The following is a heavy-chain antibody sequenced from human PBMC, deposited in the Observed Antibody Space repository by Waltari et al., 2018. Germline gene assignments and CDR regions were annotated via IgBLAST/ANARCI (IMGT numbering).Heavy chain of an antibody. CDR2: ISYDGSNK. D-gene: IGHD3-3*01. CDR3: ARGPYRDYDFWSSDY. CDR1: GFTFSSYA. J-gene: IGHJ4*02. Sequence: QVQLVESGGGVVQPGRSLRLSCAASGFTFSSYAMHWVRQAPGKGLEWVAVISYDGSNKYYADSVKGRFTISRDNSKNTLYLQMNSLRAEDTAVYYCARGPYRDYDFWSSDYWGQGTLVTVSS. V-gene: IGHV3-30-3*01.